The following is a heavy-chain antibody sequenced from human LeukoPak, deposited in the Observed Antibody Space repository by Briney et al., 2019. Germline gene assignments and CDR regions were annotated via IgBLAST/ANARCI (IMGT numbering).Heavy chain of an antibody. CDR1: GGSISSYY. CDR3: ARVGLGVGNDY. J-gene: IGHJ4*02. CDR2: IYYSGST. V-gene: IGHV4-59*01. Sequence: SETLFLTCTVSGGSISSYYWSWIRQPPGKGLEWIGYIYYSGSTNYNPSLKSRVTISVDTSKNQFSLKLSSVTAADTAVYYCARVGLGVGNDYWGQGTLVTVSS. D-gene: IGHD3/OR15-3a*01.